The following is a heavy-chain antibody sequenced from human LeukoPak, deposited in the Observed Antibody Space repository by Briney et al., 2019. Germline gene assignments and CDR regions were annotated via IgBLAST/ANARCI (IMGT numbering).Heavy chain of an antibody. CDR1: GGTLSSYA. Sequence: SVKVSCKASGGTLSSYAISWVRQAPGQGLEWMGRIIPIFGTANYAQKFQGRVTITTDESTSTAYMELSSLRSEDTAVYYCARDDGYYYYYYMDVWGKGTTVTVSS. J-gene: IGHJ6*03. CDR2: IIPIFGTA. V-gene: IGHV1-69*05. CDR3: ARDDGYYYYYYMDV.